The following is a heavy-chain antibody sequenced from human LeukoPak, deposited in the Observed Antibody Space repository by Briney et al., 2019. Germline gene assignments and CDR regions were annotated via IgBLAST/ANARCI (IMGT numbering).Heavy chain of an antibody. CDR1: GYTFTSYD. CDR2: MSPNSGYT. Sequence: ASVGVSCKASGYTFTSYDINWIRQAAGQGLEWVGWMSPNSGYTGYARKFQGRVTMTSKNSLNTVYMELSSLRSEDTAVYFCARFQRPFDYWGQGTLVTVSS. J-gene: IGHJ4*02. V-gene: IGHV1-8*01. CDR3: ARFQRPFDY.